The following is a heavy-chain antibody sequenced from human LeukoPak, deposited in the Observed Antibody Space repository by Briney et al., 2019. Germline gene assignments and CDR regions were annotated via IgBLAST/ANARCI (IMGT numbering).Heavy chain of an antibody. V-gene: IGHV3-21*01. CDR2: ISSSSSYI. D-gene: IGHD3-3*02. J-gene: IGHJ4*02. Sequence: GGSLRLSCAASGFTFSSYSMNWVRQAPGKGLEWVSSISSSSSYIYYADSVKGRFTISRDNAKNSLYLQMNSLRAEDTAVYYCARDPSIFGVVTPPHFDYWGQGTLVTVSS. CDR3: ARDPSIFGVVTPPHFDY. CDR1: GFTFSSYS.